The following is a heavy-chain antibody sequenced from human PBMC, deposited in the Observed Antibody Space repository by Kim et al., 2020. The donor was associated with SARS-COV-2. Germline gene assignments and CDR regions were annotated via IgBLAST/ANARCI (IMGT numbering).Heavy chain of an antibody. Sequence: GGSLRLSCAASRFTFSDYYMSWIRQAPGKGLEWGSYISSSGSTIYYADSVKGRFTISRDNAKNSLYLQMNSLRAEDTAVYYCARDRPTPVPTQPRVHYYYYGMDVWGQGTTVTVSS. V-gene: IGHV3-11*04. CDR2: ISSSGSTI. CDR3: ARDRPTPVPTQPRVHYYYYGMDV. CDR1: RFTFSDYY. J-gene: IGHJ6*02. D-gene: IGHD2-2*01.